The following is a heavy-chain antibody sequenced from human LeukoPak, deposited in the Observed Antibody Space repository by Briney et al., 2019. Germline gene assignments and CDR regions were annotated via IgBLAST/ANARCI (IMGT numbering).Heavy chain of an antibody. D-gene: IGHD6-13*01. CDR3: AKDSGIAAAGLDY. Sequence: GGSLRLSCAASGFTFDDYAMHWVRQAPGKGLEWVSGISGNNGSIGYADSVKGRFTISRDNAKNSLYLQMNSLRAEDMALYYCAKDSGIAAAGLDYWGQRTLVTVSA. V-gene: IGHV3-9*03. CDR2: ISGNNGSI. J-gene: IGHJ4*02. CDR1: GFTFDDYA.